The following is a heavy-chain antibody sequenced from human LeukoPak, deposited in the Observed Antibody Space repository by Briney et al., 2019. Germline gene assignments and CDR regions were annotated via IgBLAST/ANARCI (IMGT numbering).Heavy chain of an antibody. CDR3: ARERYYFDY. CDR1: GDSVSSNSVA. CDR2: TYYRSKWNN. V-gene: IGHV6-1*01. J-gene: IGHJ4*02. Sequence: SQSLSLTCAISGDSVSSNSVAWNWIRQSPSRGLEWLGRTYYRSKWNNEYAESVRSRITINPDTSKNQFSLQLDSVTPEDTAVYYCARERYYFDYWGQGTLVTVSS.